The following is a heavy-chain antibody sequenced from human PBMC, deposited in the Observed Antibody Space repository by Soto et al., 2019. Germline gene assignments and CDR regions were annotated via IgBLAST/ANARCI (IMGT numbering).Heavy chain of an antibody. J-gene: IGHJ6*02. D-gene: IGHD6-6*01. Sequence: HGESLKISCKGSGYSFTSYWISWVRQMPGKGLEWMGRIDPSDSYTNYSPSFQGHVTISADKSISTAYLQWSSLKASDTAMYYCASGSIEARRGYYYYYYGMDVWGQGTTVTVSS. V-gene: IGHV5-10-1*01. CDR2: IDPSDSYT. CDR3: ASGSIEARRGYYYYYYGMDV. CDR1: GYSFTSYW.